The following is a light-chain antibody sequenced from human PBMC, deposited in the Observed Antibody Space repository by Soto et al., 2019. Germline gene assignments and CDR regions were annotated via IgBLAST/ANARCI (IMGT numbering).Light chain of an antibody. J-gene: IGLJ2*01. CDR1: SSNIGAGYD. V-gene: IGLV1-40*01. CDR3: QSYDTSLSGVI. Sequence: QSVLTQTPSVSGAPGQKITMSCTGSSSNIGAGYDVHWYQQLPGAAPRLLIYADNNRPSGVPVRFSAANSGTSASLAITGLQGEDEAVYSCQSYDTSLSGVIFGAGTKLTVL. CDR2: ADN.